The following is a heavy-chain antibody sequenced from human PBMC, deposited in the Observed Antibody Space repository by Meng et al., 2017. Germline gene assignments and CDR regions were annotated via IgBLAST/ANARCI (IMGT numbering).Heavy chain of an antibody. V-gene: IGHV3-20*01. D-gene: IGHD6-19*01. CDR1: GFTFDDYG. CDR3: ARAYSSGWYFSCAFDI. J-gene: IGHJ3*02. CDR2: INWNGGST. Sequence: GESLKISCAASGFTFDDYGMSWVRQAPGKGLEWVSGINWNGGSTGYADSVKGRFTISRDNAKNSLYLQMNSLRAEDTALYHCARAYSSGWYFSCAFDIWGQGTMVTVSS.